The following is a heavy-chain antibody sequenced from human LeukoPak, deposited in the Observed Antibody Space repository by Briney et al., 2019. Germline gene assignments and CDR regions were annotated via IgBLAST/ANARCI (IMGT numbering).Heavy chain of an antibody. CDR2: IYWDDDK. V-gene: IGHV2-5*02. D-gene: IGHD3-10*01. Sequence: SGPTLVNPTQTLTLTCTFSGFSLSTSGVGVGWLRQPPGKALEWLTLIYWDDDKRYSPSLKSRLTITKDTSKNHVVLTMTNMDPVDTAKYYCARRGYYYDSGSYYRGLWFDPWGQGTLVTVSS. CDR3: ARRGYYYDSGSYYRGLWFDP. CDR1: GFSLSTSGVG. J-gene: IGHJ5*02.